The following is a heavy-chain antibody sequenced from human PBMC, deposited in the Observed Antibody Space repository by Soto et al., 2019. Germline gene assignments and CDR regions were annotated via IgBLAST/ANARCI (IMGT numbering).Heavy chain of an antibody. CDR1: GGSFSGYY. CDR3: ARGLTAKGIAVAGTFFDY. CDR2: INHSGST. D-gene: IGHD6-19*01. V-gene: IGHV4-34*01. J-gene: IGHJ4*02. Sequence: SETLSLTCAVYGGSFSGYYWSWIRQPPGKGLEWIGEINHSGSTNYNPSLKSRVTISVDTSKNQFSLKLSSVTAADTAVYYCARGLTAKGIAVAGTFFDYWGQGTLVTVSS.